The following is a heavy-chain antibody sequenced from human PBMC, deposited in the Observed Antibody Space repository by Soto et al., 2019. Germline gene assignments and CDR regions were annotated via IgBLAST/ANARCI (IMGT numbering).Heavy chain of an antibody. CDR1: GYSFVYG. V-gene: IGHV3-30*03. CDR3: ARAGGKVSTPFDP. J-gene: IGHJ5*02. Sequence: QVHLVESGGGVVQPGRSLRLSCAAGYSFVYGMHWVRQAPGKGLEWVSFISYDGSNKYYADSVNGPFIVSIDNSRNTVFLEMDRLRIEDTAVYYCARAGGKVSTPFDPWGQGTLVTVSP. D-gene: IGHD2-8*01. CDR2: ISYDGSNK.